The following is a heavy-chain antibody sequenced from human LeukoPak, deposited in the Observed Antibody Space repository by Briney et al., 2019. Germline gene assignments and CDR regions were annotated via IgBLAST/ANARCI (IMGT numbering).Heavy chain of an antibody. J-gene: IGHJ4*02. D-gene: IGHD2-15*01. Sequence: SETLSLTCTVSGGSISSGDYYWSWIRQPPGKGLEWIGYIYYSGSTYYNPSLKSRVTISVDTSKNQFSLKLSSVTAADTAVYYCARDRGDCSGGSCYLDYWGQGTLVTVSS. CDR3: ARDRGDCSGGSCYLDY. CDR2: IYYSGST. V-gene: IGHV4-30-4*01. CDR1: GGSISSGDYY.